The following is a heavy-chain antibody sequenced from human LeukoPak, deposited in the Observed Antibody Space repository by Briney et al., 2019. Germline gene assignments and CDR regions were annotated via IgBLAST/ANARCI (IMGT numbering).Heavy chain of an antibody. CDR3: ARVDWNYDFDY. CDR1: GFTFSSYG. CDR2: ISYDGSNK. J-gene: IGHJ4*02. D-gene: IGHD1-7*01. Sequence: GRSLRLSCAASGFTFSSYGMHWVRQAPGKGLEWVAVISYDGSNKYYADSVKGRFTISRDNSKNTLYLQMNSLRAEDTAVYYCARVDWNYDFDYWGQGTLVTVSS. V-gene: IGHV3-30*03.